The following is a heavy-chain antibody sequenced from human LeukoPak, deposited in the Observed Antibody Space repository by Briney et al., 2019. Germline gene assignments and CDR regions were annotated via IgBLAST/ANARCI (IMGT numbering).Heavy chain of an antibody. V-gene: IGHV3-64*01. CDR3: AKGDYSYYMDV. J-gene: IGHJ6*03. CDR2: ISSNGGST. CDR1: GFTFSSYA. Sequence: GGSLRLSCAASGFTFSSYAMHWVRQAPGKGLEYVSAISSNGGSTYYANSVKGRFTISRDNSKNTLYLQMGSLRAEDMAVYYCAKGDYSYYMDVWGKGTTVTISS.